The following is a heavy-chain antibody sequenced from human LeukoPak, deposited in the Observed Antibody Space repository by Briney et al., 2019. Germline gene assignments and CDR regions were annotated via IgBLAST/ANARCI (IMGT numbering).Heavy chain of an antibody. V-gene: IGHV1-69*13. CDR3: ARDWRPYYDSSGYSKYQNYCGMDV. CDR2: IIPIFGTA. J-gene: IGHJ6*02. D-gene: IGHD3-22*01. CDR1: GGTFSSYA. Sequence: SVKVSCKASGGTFSSYAISWVRQAPGQGLEWMGGIIPIFGTANYAQKFQGRVTITADESTSTAYMELSSLRSEDTAVYYCARDWRPYYDSSGYSKYQNYCGMDVWGQGTTVTVSS.